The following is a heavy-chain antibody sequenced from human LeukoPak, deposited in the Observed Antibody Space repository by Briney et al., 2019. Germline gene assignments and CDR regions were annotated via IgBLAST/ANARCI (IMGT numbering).Heavy chain of an antibody. J-gene: IGHJ4*02. CDR2: ISYDGSNK. D-gene: IGHD3-22*01. CDR3: AKVPYYYDSSGSFYFDY. V-gene: IGHV3-30*18. Sequence: GGSLRLSCAASGFTFSSYGMHWVRQAPGKGLEWVAVISYDGSNKYYADSVKGRFTISRDNSKNTLYLQMNSLRAEDTAVYYRAKVPYYYDSSGSFYFDYWGQGTLVTVSS. CDR1: GFTFSSYG.